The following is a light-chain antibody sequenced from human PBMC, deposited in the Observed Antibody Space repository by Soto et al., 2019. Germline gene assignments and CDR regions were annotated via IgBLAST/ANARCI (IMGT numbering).Light chain of an antibody. J-gene: IGKJ4*01. CDR3: QQCNSSPHT. V-gene: IGKV1-13*02. CDR2: DAS. CDR1: PGISSA. Sequence: AIQLTQYPSSLSASVGDRVTITCRASPGISSALAWYQQKPGKAPKFLIYDASSLESGVPSRFSGSGSGTEVTLSISSLQPEDFATYYYQQCNSSPHTFGGGTKVESK.